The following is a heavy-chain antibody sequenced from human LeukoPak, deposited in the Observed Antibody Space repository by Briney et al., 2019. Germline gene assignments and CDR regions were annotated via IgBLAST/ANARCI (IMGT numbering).Heavy chain of an antibody. Sequence: SETLSLTCAVYGGSFSGYYWSWIRQPPGKGLEWIGEINHSGSTNYNPSLKSRVTISVDTSKNQFSLKLSSVTAADTAVYYCARGIGGSGCYFDYGGQGPRVTVSS. CDR1: GGSFSGYY. D-gene: IGHD3-10*01. CDR2: INHSGST. J-gene: IGHJ4*02. V-gene: IGHV4-34*01. CDR3: ARGIGGSGCYFDY.